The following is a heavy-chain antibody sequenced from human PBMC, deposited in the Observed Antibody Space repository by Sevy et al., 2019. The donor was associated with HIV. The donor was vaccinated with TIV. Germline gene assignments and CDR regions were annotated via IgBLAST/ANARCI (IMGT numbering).Heavy chain of an antibody. D-gene: IGHD4-17*01. Sequence: SETLSLTCGVFGESFVGHYWTWIRQPPGKGLEWIGEINHSGTANYNPSLKSRVTISVDTSNNQFSLRLSSVTAADTAVYHCAKTSTVTTSALDSWGQGTLVTVSS. CDR3: AKTSTVTTSALDS. CDR1: GESFVGHY. J-gene: IGHJ4*02. CDR2: INHSGTA. V-gene: IGHV4-34*01.